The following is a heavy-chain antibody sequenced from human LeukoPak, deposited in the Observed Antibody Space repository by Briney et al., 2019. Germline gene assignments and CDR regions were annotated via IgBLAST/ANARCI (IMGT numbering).Heavy chain of an antibody. J-gene: IGHJ4*02. CDR3: ARLDGSGYYGIDY. CDR2: VSYSGTT. D-gene: IGHD3-22*01. V-gene: IGHV4-39*01. CDR1: GGSIITRSYF. Sequence: SETLSLTCTVSGGSIITRSYFWGWIRQPPETGLEWIGAVSYSGTTSYNPSLESRVTMSVDTSKNQFFLKVSPVTAADTAVYYCARLDGSGYYGIDYWGQGTLVTDSS.